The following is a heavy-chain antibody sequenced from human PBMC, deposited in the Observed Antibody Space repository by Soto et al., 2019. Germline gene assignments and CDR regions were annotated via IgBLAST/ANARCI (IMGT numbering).Heavy chain of an antibody. J-gene: IGHJ4*02. Sequence: PGGSLRLSCAASGLTFSSYGMHWVRQAPGKGLEWVAVISYDGSNKYYADSVKGRFTISRDNSKNTLYLQMNSLRAEDTAVYYCAKQMEYSYENCFDYWGQGTLVTVSS. CDR2: ISYDGSNK. V-gene: IGHV3-30*18. D-gene: IGHD5-18*01. CDR3: AKQMEYSYENCFDY. CDR1: GLTFSSYG.